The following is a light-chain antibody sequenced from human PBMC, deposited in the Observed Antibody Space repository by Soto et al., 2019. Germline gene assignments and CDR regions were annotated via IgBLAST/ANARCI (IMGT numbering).Light chain of an antibody. V-gene: IGKV3-15*01. J-gene: IGKJ2*01. CDR1: QTVASN. CDR3: QQYHNWPPKYT. Sequence: EIVMTQSPASLSVSPGDGATLSCRASQTVASNLAWYQQKPGQGPRLLIHGASTRAAGVPARFSGSGSGTDFTLTISSLQSEDFAVYSCQQYHNWPPKYTFGQGTKLQIK. CDR2: GAS.